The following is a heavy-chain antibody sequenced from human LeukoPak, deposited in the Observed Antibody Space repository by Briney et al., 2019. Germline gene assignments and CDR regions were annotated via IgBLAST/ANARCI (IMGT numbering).Heavy chain of an antibody. CDR1: GFTFSSYA. CDR2: IKQDGSEK. V-gene: IGHV3-7*05. D-gene: IGHD3-3*01. Sequence: GGSLRLSCAASGFTFSSYAMSWVRQAPGKGLEWVANIKQDGSEKYYVDSVKGRFTISRDNAKNSLYLQMNSLRAEDTAVYYCARAIRSSYYDFWSGIGYWGQGTLVTVSS. CDR3: ARAIRSSYYDFWSGIGY. J-gene: IGHJ4*02.